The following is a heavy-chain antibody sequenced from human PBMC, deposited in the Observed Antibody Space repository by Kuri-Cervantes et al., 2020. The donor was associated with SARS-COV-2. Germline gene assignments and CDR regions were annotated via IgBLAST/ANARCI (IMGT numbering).Heavy chain of an antibody. CDR1: GFTFDNYA. V-gene: IGHV3-23*01. CDR3: ARLPPSSGEQNNFDY. D-gene: IGHD3-22*01. Sequence: GGSLRLSCAASGFTFDNYAMSWVRQAPGKGLEWVSAASGSGGKTHYVDSVKGRFTISRENAKNTLYLQMNSLRAGDTAVYYCARLPPSSGEQNNFDYWGQGTLVTVSS. CDR2: ASGSGGKT. J-gene: IGHJ4*02.